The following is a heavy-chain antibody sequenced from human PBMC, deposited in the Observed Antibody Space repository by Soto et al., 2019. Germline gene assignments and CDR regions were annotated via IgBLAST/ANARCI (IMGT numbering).Heavy chain of an antibody. Sequence: EVQLVESGGGLVKPGGSLRLSCAASGFNFNSYTINWVRQAPGKRLEWLSSISSSGYIFSTDSVRGRFTISRDNAKNSVYLQISGLRAEDTAVYFCARDCRGGSSYPGMDVWGQGTTVTVSS. CDR2: ISSSGYI. D-gene: IGHD2-15*01. V-gene: IGHV3-21*01. CDR1: GFNFNSYT. J-gene: IGHJ6*02. CDR3: ARDCRGGSSYPGMDV.